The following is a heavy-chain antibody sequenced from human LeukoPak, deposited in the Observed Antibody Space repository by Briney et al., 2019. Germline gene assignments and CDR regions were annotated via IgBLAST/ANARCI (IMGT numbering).Heavy chain of an antibody. D-gene: IGHD3-16*01. V-gene: IGHV3-21*01. CDR1: GFTFSSYS. J-gene: IGHJ3*02. Sequence: KSGGSLRLSCAASGFTFSSYSMNWVRQAPGKGLEWVSSISSSSSYIYYADSVKGRFTISRDNAKNSLYLQMNSLRAEDTAVYYCARDWERRDAFDIWGQGTMVTVSS. CDR2: ISSSSSYI. CDR3: ARDWERRDAFDI.